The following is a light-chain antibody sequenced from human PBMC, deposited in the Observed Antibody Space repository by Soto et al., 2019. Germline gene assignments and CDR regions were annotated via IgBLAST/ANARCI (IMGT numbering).Light chain of an antibody. Sequence: EIVLTQSPGSLSLSPGERATLSYTASQSVSSSYLAWYQQKPGQAPRLLIYGASSRAIGIPDRFSGSGSGTDFTLTISRLEPEDFAVYYCQRYGSLLTFGGGTKVEIK. CDR2: GAS. CDR1: QSVSSSY. J-gene: IGKJ4*01. CDR3: QRYGSLLT. V-gene: IGKV3-20*01.